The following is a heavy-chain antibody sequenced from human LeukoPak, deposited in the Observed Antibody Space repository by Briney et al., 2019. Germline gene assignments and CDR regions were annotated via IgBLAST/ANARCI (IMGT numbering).Heavy chain of an antibody. D-gene: IGHD4-17*01. V-gene: IGHV3-53*01. CDR2: IYSGGST. J-gene: IGHJ6*03. Sequence: GGSLRLSCAASGFTVSSNYMSWVRQAPGKGLEWVSVIYSGGSTYYADSVKSRFTISRDNSKNTLYLQMNSLRAENTAVYYCARRLVTTDYYYYMDVWGKGTTVTVSS. CDR3: ARRLVTTDYYYYMDV. CDR1: GFTVSSNY.